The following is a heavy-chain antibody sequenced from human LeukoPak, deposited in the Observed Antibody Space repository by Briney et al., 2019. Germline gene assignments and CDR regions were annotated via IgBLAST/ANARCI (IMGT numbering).Heavy chain of an antibody. CDR2: ICGSGGST. D-gene: IGHD3-10*01. J-gene: IGHJ4*02. CDR1: GFTFSGDA. V-gene: IGHV3-23*01. CDR3: VQDGSGGWGTLFPPFEH. Sequence: PGGSLRPSFAASGFTFSGDAIDWGPHGPGGGVELVAGICGSGGSTYYEKSVKGRVTTSRANYDQSLFLQIPGLTAEATAVYYCVQDGSGGWGTLFPPFEHWGQGSLVTVSS.